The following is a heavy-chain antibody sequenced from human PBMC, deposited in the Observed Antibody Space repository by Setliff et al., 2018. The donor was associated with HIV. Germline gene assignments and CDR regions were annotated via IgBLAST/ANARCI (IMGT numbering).Heavy chain of an antibody. CDR1: SYSISSGYY. CDR3: AKRAVQDGTVTSSNWFES. Sequence: PSETLSLTCAVSSYSISSGYYWGWIRQPPGKGLEWIGNIYHSGSTYYNPSLKSRVTISVDTSKNQFSLKLSSVTAADTAVYYCAKRAVQDGTVTSSNWFESWGQGTLVTVSS. D-gene: IGHD1-7*01. V-gene: IGHV4-38-2*01. CDR2: IYHSGST. J-gene: IGHJ5*01.